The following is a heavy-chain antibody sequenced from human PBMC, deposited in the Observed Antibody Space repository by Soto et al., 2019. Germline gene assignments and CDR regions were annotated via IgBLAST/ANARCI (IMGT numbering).Heavy chain of an antibody. Sequence: PGGSLRLSCAASGFTFSSYGMHWVRQAPGKGLEWVAVISYDGSNKYYADSVKGRFTISRDNSKNTLYLQMNSLRAEDTAVYYCAKANSRHSYFDYWGQGTLVTVSS. CDR3: AKANSRHSYFDY. D-gene: IGHD7-27*01. CDR1: GFTFSSYG. CDR2: ISYDGSNK. J-gene: IGHJ4*02. V-gene: IGHV3-30*18.